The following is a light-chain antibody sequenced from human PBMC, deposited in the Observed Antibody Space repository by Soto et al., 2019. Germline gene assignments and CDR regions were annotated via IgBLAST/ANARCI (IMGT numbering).Light chain of an antibody. V-gene: IGKV1-33*01. Sequence: DIQMTQSPSSLSASVGDRVTITCQASQDISNYLNWYQQKPGKAPKLLIYAASKLETGVTTRFSVCVSRTDLTFPISTLQPADIATYYCQQYDNLHLTFGGGTKVELK. CDR2: AAS. CDR1: QDISNY. CDR3: QQYDNLHLT. J-gene: IGKJ4*01.